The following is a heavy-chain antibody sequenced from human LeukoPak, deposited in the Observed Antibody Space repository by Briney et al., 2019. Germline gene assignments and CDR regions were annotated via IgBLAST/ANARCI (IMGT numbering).Heavy chain of an antibody. D-gene: IGHD3-22*01. CDR3: ATSPSYYYDSSGYPDY. V-gene: IGHV1-8*01. CDR2: MNPNSGNT. CDR1: GYTFTSYD. Sequence: GASVKLSCKASGYTFTSYDINWVRQATGQGLEWRGWMNPNSGNTGYAQKFQGRVTMTRNTSISTAYMELSSLRSEDTAVYYCATSPSYYYDSSGYPDYWGQGTLVTVSS. J-gene: IGHJ4*02.